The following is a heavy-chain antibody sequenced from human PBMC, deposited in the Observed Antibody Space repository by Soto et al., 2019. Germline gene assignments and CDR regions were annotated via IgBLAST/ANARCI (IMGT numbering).Heavy chain of an antibody. CDR1: GDSVSSNSAA. V-gene: IGHV6-1*01. D-gene: IGHD2-21*02. Sequence: SQTLSLTCAISGDSVSSNSAAWNWIRQSPSRGLEWLGRTYYRSKWYNDYAVSVKSRITINPDTSKNQFSLQLNSVTPEDTAVYYCARDKSPGDSYAKIKNWFDPWGKGSLVTVSS. J-gene: IGHJ5*02. CDR2: TYYRSKWYN. CDR3: ARDKSPGDSYAKIKNWFDP.